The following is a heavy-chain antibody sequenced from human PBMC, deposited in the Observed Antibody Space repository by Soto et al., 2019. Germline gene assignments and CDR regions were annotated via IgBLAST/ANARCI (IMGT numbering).Heavy chain of an antibody. CDR3: ARAGWYRFDY. J-gene: IGHJ4*02. D-gene: IGHD6-19*01. Sequence: EVQLVESGGGVVQPGGSLRLSCAASGFTFSNYWVHWVRQAPRKGLMWVSRINSDGTTINYANSVEGRFTISVDNAKNALFLQMNSLRVEDTAVYYCARAGWYRFDYWGQGTLVTVAS. CDR2: INSDGTTI. CDR1: GFTFSNYW. V-gene: IGHV3-74*01.